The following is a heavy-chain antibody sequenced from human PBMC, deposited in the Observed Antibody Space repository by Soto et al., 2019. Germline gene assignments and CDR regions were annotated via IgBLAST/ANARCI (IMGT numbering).Heavy chain of an antibody. CDR2: ISYDGSNK. V-gene: IGHV3-30*18. Sequence: GSLRLSCAASGFTFSSYGMHWVRQAPGKGLEWVAVISYDGSNKYYADSVKGRFTISRDNSKNTLYLQMNSLRAEDTAVYYCAKDLPWFDPWGQGTLVTVS. J-gene: IGHJ5*02. CDR1: GFTFSSYG. CDR3: AKDLPWFDP.